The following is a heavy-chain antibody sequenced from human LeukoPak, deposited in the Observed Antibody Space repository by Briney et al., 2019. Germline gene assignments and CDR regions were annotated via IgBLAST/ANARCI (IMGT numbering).Heavy chain of an antibody. J-gene: IGHJ4*02. Sequence: GGSLRLSCAASGFTFSDYYLTWMRQAPGKGLEWVSYISSSGSTIYNADSVKGRFTISRDNAKNSLYLQMNSLRAEDTAVYYCARRYCTGGSCYSGVDYWGQGTLVTVSS. CDR3: ARRYCTGGSCYSGVDY. CDR2: ISSSGSTI. V-gene: IGHV3-11*04. CDR1: GFTFSDYY. D-gene: IGHD2-15*01.